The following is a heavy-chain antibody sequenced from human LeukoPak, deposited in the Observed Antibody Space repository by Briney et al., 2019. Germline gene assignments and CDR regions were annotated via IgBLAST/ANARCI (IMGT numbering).Heavy chain of an antibody. J-gene: IGHJ3*02. D-gene: IGHD3-10*01. V-gene: IGHV4-59*01. CDR3: ARGPDRAEAFDI. CDR2: IHYSGST. CDR1: GGSISSYY. Sequence: KPSETLSLTCTVSGGSISSYYWSWIRQPPGKGLEWIGYIHYSGSTNYNPSLKSRVTISVDTSKNQFSLKLSSVTAADTAVYYCARGPDRAEAFDIWGQGTMVTVSS.